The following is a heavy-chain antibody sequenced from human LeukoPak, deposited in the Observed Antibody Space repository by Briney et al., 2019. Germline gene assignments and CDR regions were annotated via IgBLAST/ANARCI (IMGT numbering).Heavy chain of an antibody. CDR3: ARDPSTRMVRLDH. D-gene: IGHD5-18*01. CDR1: GFTLSSYY. CDR2: MRQDGDNI. J-gene: IGHJ4*02. Sequence: GSLRLSCTVSGFTLSSYYMHWVRQAPGKGLEWVAVMRQDGDNIYYSDSVKGRFTISRDTSKKTLYLQLTSLRAEDTAVYYCARDPSTRMVRLDHWGQGTLVTVSS. V-gene: IGHV3-33*01.